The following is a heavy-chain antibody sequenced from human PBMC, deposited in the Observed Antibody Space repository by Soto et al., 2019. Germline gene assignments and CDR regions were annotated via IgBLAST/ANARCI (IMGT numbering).Heavy chain of an antibody. CDR3: ARQFHTLVVTATLNN. Sequence: XGCLRLSCAAWGFSFSSYGMHWVRQAPGKGLEWVAVIWYDASNTYYADSVKGRFTISRDNSKNTLYLQMNSLRAEDRAVYYCARQFHTLVVTATLNNWGQGTLVTSPQ. D-gene: IGHD2-21*02. V-gene: IGHV3-33*01. CDR2: IWYDASNT. CDR1: GFSFSSYG. J-gene: IGHJ4*02.